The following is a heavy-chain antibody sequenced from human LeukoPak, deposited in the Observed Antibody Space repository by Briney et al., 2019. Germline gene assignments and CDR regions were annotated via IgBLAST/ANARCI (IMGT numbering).Heavy chain of an antibody. D-gene: IGHD3-10*01. J-gene: IGHJ6*02. CDR3: TTGSGSYFRTPKNYYYYGMDV. CDR1: GFTFSIYA. V-gene: IGHV3-30-3*01. CDR2: ISYGGSNK. Sequence: GGSLRLSCAASGFTFSIYAMHWVRQAPGKGLEWVALISYGGSNKYYADSVKGRFTISRDNSKNTLYLQMNSLRPEDTAVYYGTTGSGSYFRTPKNYYYYGMDVWGQGTTVTVSS.